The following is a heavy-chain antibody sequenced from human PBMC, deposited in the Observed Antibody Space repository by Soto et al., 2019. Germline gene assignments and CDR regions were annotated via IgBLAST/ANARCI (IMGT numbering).Heavy chain of an antibody. CDR2: ISDSGSVT. CDR1: GFTFRNYA. D-gene: IGHD3-16*01. J-gene: IGHJ4*02. CDR3: AKIRFSPPYPSVL. Sequence: SLRLSCAASGFTFRNYAMSWVRQAPGKGLEWVSSISDSGSVTYYADSVKGRFTISRDNSKNTLYLQMNSLRADDTAVYYCAKIRFSPPYPSVLWCQGPLVTLSS. V-gene: IGHV3-23*01.